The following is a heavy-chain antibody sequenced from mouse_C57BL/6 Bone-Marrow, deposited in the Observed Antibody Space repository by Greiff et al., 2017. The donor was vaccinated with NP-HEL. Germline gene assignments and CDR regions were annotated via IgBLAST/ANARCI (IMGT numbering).Heavy chain of an antibody. CDR1: GFTFKDYY. V-gene: IGHV14-4*01. J-gene: IGHJ3*01. CDR2: IDPRTGDT. Sequence: EVKLQESGAELVRPGASVKLSCTASGFTFKDYYLHWVKQRPEKGLEWIGWIDPRTGDTEYASKFQGKATITADTSSNTAYMQLSSLTSEDTAVYYCNTLAYWGQGTLVTVSA. CDR3: NTLAY.